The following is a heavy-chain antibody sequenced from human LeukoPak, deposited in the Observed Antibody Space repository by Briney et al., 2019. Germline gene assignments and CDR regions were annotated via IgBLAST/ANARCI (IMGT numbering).Heavy chain of an antibody. CDR1: GFTFSSYS. J-gene: IGHJ6*02. D-gene: IGHD6-13*01. CDR2: IISSSSYI. CDR3: ARVRAAAGTRYLGYYYGMDV. V-gene: IGHV3-21*01. Sequence: GGSLRLSCAASGFTFSSYSMNWVRQAPGKGLEWVSSIISSSSYIYYADSVKGRFTISRDNAKNSLYLQMNSLRAEDTAVYYCARVRAAAGTRYLGYYYGMDVWGQGTTVTVSS.